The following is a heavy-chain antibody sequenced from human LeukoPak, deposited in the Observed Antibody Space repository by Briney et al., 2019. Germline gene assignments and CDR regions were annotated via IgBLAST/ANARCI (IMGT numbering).Heavy chain of an antibody. V-gene: IGHV3-30-3*01. D-gene: IGHD1-26*01. CDR3: ARDAGGSYFDY. CDR2: ISYDGSNK. CDR1: GFTFSSYA. J-gene: IGHJ4*02. Sequence: GGSLRLSCAASGFTFSSYAMHWVRQAPGKGLEWVAVISYDGSNKYYADSVKGRFTISRDNSKNTLYLQMNSLRAEDTAVYYCARDAGGSYFDYWGQGTLSPSPQ.